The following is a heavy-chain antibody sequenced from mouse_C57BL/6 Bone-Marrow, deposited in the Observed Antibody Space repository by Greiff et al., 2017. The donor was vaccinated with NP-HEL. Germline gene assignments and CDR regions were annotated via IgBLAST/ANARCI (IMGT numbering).Heavy chain of an antibody. CDR2: ISDGGSYT. CDR1: GFTFSSYA. D-gene: IGHD1-1*02. CDR3: ARDDYGYLDY. Sequence: EVQLVESGGGLVKPGGSLKLSCAASGFTFSSYAMSWVRQTPEKRLEWVATISDGGSYTYYPDNVKGRFTISRDNAKNNLSLQMSHLKSEDTSMYYCARDDYGYLDYWGQGTTLTVSS. V-gene: IGHV5-4*01. J-gene: IGHJ2*01.